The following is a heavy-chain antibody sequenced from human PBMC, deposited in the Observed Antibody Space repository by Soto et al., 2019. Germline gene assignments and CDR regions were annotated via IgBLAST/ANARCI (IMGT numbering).Heavy chain of an antibody. CDR1: GYTFTSYY. CDR3: ALEYSSSGI. D-gene: IGHD6-6*01. J-gene: IGHJ3*02. CDR2: INPSTSST. V-gene: IGHV1-46*03. Sequence: ASVKVSCKASGYTFTSYYMHWVRQAPGQGLEWMGIINPSTSSTTYAQQFQGRVTMTRDTSTSTVYMELSSLRSEDTAVYYCALEYSSSGIWGQGTMVTVSS.